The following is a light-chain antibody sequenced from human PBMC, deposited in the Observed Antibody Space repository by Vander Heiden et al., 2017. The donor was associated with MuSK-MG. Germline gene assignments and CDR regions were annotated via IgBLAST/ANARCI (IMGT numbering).Light chain of an antibody. Sequence: QSVLTQPPSASRTPGQRAPSPCTGSSSNPGSDYVSWCQQLPDTAPELLHYRYKQRPSGVPDRFSGSNSGTSASLAISGRLAADEADYYCAACDDSLIVGVFGGGTKLPVL. CDR1: SSNPGSDY. CDR3: AACDDSLIVGV. CDR2: RYK. J-gene: IGLJ3*02. V-gene: IGLV1-47*01.